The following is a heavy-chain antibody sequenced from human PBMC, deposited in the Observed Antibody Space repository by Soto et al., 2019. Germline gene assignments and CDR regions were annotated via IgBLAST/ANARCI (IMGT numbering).Heavy chain of an antibody. Sequence: QVQLVQSGAEVKKPGASVKVSCKASGYTFTSYGISWVRQAPGQGLEWLGWISAYDGNTNYAQSLHGRVFMTTDTATRTGYMVLRHLTSVDTAANSCARGGYYDSSVSSNYYSYGMKVWGQGTTVTVPS. CDR2: ISAYDGNT. D-gene: IGHD3-22*01. CDR3: ARGGYYDSSVSSNYYSYGMKV. CDR1: GYTFTSYG. J-gene: IGHJ6*02. V-gene: IGHV1-18*01.